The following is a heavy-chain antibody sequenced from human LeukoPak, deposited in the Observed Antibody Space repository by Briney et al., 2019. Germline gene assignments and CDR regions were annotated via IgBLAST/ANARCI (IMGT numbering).Heavy chain of an antibody. J-gene: IGHJ4*02. V-gene: IGHV4-34*01. Sequence: KSSETLSLTCAFYGGSFSGYYWSWIRQPPGKGLEWIGEINHSGSTYYNPSLKSRVTISVDTSKNQFSLKLSSVTAADTAVYYCASFDYWGQGTLVTVSS. CDR2: INHSGST. CDR3: ASFDY. CDR1: GGSFSGYY.